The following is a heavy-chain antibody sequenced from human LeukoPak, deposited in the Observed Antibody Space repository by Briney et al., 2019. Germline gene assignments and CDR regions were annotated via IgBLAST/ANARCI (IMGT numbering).Heavy chain of an antibody. CDR1: GFAFSSYA. CDR3: ARGRFGGGAFDI. D-gene: IGHD3-10*01. CDR2: ISYDGSNK. J-gene: IGHJ3*02. Sequence: GGSLRLSCAASGFAFSSYAMHWVRQAPGKGLEWVTVISYDGSNKYYADSVKGRFTISRDNSKNTLYLQMNSLRAEDTAVYYCARGRFGGGAFDIWGQGTMVTVSS. V-gene: IGHV3-30-3*01.